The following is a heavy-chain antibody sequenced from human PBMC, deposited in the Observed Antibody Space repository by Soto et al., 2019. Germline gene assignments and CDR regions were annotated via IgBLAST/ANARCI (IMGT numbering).Heavy chain of an antibody. CDR3: AKESRPWSIAARGFHS. Sequence: SLRLSCAASGFTFGDYAMHWVRQAPGKGLEWVSGISWNSGSIGYADSVKGRFTISRDNAKNSLYPQVNSLRAEDTALYNCAKESRPWSIAARGFHSWRQGTLVTVAS. V-gene: IGHV3-9*01. CDR1: GFTFGDYA. D-gene: IGHD6-6*01. CDR2: ISWNSGSI. J-gene: IGHJ4*02.